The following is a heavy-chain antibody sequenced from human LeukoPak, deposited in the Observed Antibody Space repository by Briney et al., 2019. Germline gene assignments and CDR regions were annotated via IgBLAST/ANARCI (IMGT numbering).Heavy chain of an antibody. Sequence: PSETLSLTCTVSGGSISSYYWSWIRQPPGKGLEWIGYIYYSGSTTYNPSLKSRVTISVDTSKNQFFLKLRSVTAADTAAYYCARLEYSSSWVDYWGQGTLVTVSS. J-gene: IGHJ4*02. CDR3: ARLEYSSSWVDY. CDR2: IYYSGST. V-gene: IGHV4-59*08. CDR1: GGSISSYY. D-gene: IGHD6-13*01.